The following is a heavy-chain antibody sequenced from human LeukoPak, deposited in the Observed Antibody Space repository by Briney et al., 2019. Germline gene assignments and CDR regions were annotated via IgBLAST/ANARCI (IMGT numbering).Heavy chain of an antibody. D-gene: IGHD6-13*01. CDR1: GFTFSTYA. V-gene: IGHV3-23*01. Sequence: PGGSLRLSCAASGFTFSTYAVNWVRQAPGKGLEWVSTISGSGGSTYYADSVKGRFTISRDNSKNTLYLQMNSLRAEDTAVYYCAKVGSSSWYVPYYFDYWGQGTLVTVSS. CDR3: AKVGSSSWYVPYYFDY. CDR2: ISGSGGST. J-gene: IGHJ4*02.